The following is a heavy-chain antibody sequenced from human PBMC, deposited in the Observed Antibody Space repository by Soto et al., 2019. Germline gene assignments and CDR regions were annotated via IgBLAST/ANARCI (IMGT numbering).Heavy chain of an antibody. D-gene: IGHD6-19*01. CDR2: IGTAGDP. J-gene: IGHJ6*02. CDR1: GFTFSSYD. Sequence: PWGSLRLSCAASGFTFSSYDMHCVLQSTGKVLEWVSAIGTAGDPYYPGSVKGRFTISRENAKNSLYLQMNSLRAGDTAVYYCAREKSDSSGRYGMDVWGQGTTVTVSS. V-gene: IGHV3-13*05. CDR3: AREKSDSSGRYGMDV.